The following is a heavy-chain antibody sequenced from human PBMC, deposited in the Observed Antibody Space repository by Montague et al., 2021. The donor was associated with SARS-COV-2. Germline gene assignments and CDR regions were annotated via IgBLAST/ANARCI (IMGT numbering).Heavy chain of an antibody. V-gene: IGHV4-34*01. D-gene: IGHD3-10*01. CDR1: GTSFSGYY. CDR3: ARLRDGVVPSPILGVGPYYSYYYMDV. J-gene: IGHJ6*03. Sequence: SEILSLTCAVHGTSFSGYYWNWIRQPPGKGLEWIGEINHGGSTKYSPPLKSRLTISADTSKNQFSLELTSVAAADTAVYYCARLRDGVVPSPILGVGPYYSYYYMDVWGRGTTVTVSS. CDR2: INHGGST.